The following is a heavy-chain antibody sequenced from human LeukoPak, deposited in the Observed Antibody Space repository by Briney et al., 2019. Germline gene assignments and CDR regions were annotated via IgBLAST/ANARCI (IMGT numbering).Heavy chain of an antibody. J-gene: IGHJ4*02. V-gene: IGHV3-21*01. CDR1: GFTFSSYW. CDR2: ISSSSNYI. D-gene: IGHD3-22*01. CDR3: AQNFYDSSGLYFDY. Sequence: GGSLRLPCAASGFTFSSYWMYWVRQAPGKGLEWVSSISSSSNYIYYADSVKGRFTISRDNAKNSLYLQMNSLRAADTAVHYCAQNFYDSSGLYFDYWGQGTLVTVSS.